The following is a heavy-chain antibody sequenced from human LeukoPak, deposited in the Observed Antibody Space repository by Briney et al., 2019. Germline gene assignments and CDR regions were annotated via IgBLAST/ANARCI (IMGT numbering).Heavy chain of an antibody. Sequence: PSETLSLTCTVSGGSISTNNWWTWVRQPPGMALEWIGEVSRSGSTNYNPSLKSRVTLSLDEAKNHVSLQLTSLTAADTAVYYCARINDFWSGPTLDVWGQGTTVTVSS. J-gene: IGHJ6*02. CDR2: VSRSGST. CDR3: ARINDFWSGPTLDV. CDR1: GGSISTNNW. D-gene: IGHD3-3*01. V-gene: IGHV4-4*02.